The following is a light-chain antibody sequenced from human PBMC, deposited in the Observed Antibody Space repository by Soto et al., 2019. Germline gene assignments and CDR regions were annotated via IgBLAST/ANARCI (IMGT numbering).Light chain of an antibody. V-gene: IGLV2-14*01. J-gene: IGLJ2*01. Sequence: QSALTQPASVSGSPGQSITISCTGTSSDVGGYNYVSWYQQHPGKAPKLMIYDVXNRPXXVSNRFSGSKSGNTASLTISGLQAXXXAXYYCSSYTSSSTLVAFGGGTKLTVL. CDR2: DVX. CDR3: SSYTSSSTLVA. CDR1: SSDVGGYNY.